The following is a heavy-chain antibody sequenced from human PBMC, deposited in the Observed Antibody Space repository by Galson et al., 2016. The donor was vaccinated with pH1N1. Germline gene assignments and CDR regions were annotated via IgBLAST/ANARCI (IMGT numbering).Heavy chain of an antibody. Sequence: PALVKPTQTLTLTCTFSGFSLSTSGMCVSWIRQPPGKALEWLALIDWDDNKYYSTSLKTRLTISKDTSKNHVVLTMTNMDPVDTATYYCALIRYGYYSHYFDYCGQGALVTVSS. CDR3: ALIRYGYYSHYFDY. CDR1: GFSLSTSGMC. D-gene: IGHD4-17*01. J-gene: IGHJ4*02. V-gene: IGHV2-70*01. CDR2: IDWDDNK.